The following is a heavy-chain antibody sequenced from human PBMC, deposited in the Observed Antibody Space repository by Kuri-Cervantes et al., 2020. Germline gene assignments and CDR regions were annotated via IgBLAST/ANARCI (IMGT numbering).Heavy chain of an antibody. J-gene: IGHJ6*02. CDR3: ARDEGGAAAGTYYYYGMDV. CDR1: GYTFTSYG. D-gene: IGHD6-13*01. CDR2: ISAYNGNT. V-gene: IGHV1-18*01. Sequence: ASVKVSCKASGYTFTSYGISWVRQAPGQGLEWMGWISAYNGNTNYAQKLQGRVTMTTDTSTSTACMEPRSLRSDDTAVYYCARDEGGAAAGTYYYYGMDVWGQGTTVTVSS.